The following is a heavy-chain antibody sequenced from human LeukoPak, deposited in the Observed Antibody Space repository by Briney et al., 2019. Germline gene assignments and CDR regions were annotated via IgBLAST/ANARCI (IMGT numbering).Heavy chain of an antibody. J-gene: IGHJ4*02. Sequence: PSETLSLTCTVSGGSISSYYWSWIRQPPGKGLEWIGYIYYSGGTNYNPSLKSRVTISVDTSKNQFSLKLSSVTAADTAVYYCARLVPVAGSLVFDYWGQGTLVTVSS. CDR2: IYYSGGT. CDR3: ARLVPVAGSLVFDY. D-gene: IGHD6-19*01. CDR1: GGSISSYY. V-gene: IGHV4-59*08.